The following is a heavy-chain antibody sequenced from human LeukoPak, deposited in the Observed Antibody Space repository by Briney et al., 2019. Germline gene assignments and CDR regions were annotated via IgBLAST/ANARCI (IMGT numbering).Heavy chain of an antibody. D-gene: IGHD6-13*01. CDR1: GYTFTSYG. CDR3: ARDLRIAAAGIWGY. Sequence: GASVKVSCKASGYTFTSYGISWVRQAPGQGLEWMGWISAYNGDTNYAQKLQGRVTMTTDTSTSTAYMELRSLRSDDTAVYYCARDLRIAAAGIWGYWGQGTLVTVSS. CDR2: ISAYNGDT. V-gene: IGHV1-18*01. J-gene: IGHJ4*02.